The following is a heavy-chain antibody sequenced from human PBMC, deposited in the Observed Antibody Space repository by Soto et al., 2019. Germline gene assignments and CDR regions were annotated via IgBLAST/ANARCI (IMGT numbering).Heavy chain of an antibody. V-gene: IGHV3-7*01. CDR1: GFNVVSYW. J-gene: IGHJ4*02. D-gene: IGHD3-16*01. CDR3: ARDIGFDYVN. Sequence: GGSLRLSCAVSGFNVVSYWMSWVRQAPGKGLEWVASVKEDGSELYYLHSVRGRFSMTRDSAGNALHLTMNYLSAEDTGVYFCARDIGFDYVNWGQGIPVTVSS. CDR2: VKEDGSEL.